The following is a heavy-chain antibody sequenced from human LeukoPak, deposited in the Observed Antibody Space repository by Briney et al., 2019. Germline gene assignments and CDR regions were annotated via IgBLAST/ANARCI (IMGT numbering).Heavy chain of an antibody. J-gene: IGHJ4*02. CDR1: GGTFSSYA. CDR2: IIPILGIA. CDR3: ARMAGYGDFDY. D-gene: IGHD4/OR15-4a*01. V-gene: IGHV1-69*10. Sequence: SVKVSCKASGGTFSSYAISWVRQAPGQGLEWMGGIIPILGIANYAQKFQGRVTITADKSTSTAYMELSSLRSEDTAVYYCARMAGYGDFDYWGQGTLVTVSS.